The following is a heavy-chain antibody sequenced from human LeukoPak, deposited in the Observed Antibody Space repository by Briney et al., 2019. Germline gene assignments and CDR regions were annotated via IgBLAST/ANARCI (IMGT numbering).Heavy chain of an antibody. CDR1: GYTFTTYN. CDR2: MNPNSGNT. J-gene: IGHJ4*02. Sequence: ASVKVSCKASGYTFTTYNINWVRQAPGQGLEWMGWMNPNSGNTGYAQKFQGRVTMTRDTSMSTAYIELRSLTSQDTAVYYCARGDTWNARWDHLGQGTLLAVSS. V-gene: IGHV1-8*01. CDR3: ARGDTWNARWDH. D-gene: IGHD1-1*01.